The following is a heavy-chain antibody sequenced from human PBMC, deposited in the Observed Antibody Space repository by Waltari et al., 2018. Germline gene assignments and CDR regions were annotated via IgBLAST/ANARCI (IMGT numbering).Heavy chain of an antibody. CDR2: IYYSGST. Sequence: QLQLQESGPGLVKPSETLSLTCTVSGGSISSSSYYWGWIRQPPGKGLEWIGSIYYSGSTYYNPSIKSRVTISVDTSKNQFSLKLSSVTAADTAVYYCAREEGELHPNFDYWGQGTLVTVSS. J-gene: IGHJ4*02. D-gene: IGHD1-26*01. CDR3: AREEGELHPNFDY. CDR1: GGSISSSSYY. V-gene: IGHV4-39*07.